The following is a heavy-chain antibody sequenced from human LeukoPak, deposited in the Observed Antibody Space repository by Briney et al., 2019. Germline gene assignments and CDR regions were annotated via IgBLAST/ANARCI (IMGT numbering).Heavy chain of an antibody. V-gene: IGHV3-74*01. J-gene: IGHJ4*02. Sequence: GGSLRLSCAASGFTFSSYWMHWVRQAPGKGLVWVSRINSDGSNTSYADSVKGRFTISRDNAKNTLYLQMNSLRAEDTAVYYCARNDDYGDYVLFSYWGQGTLVTVSS. CDR3: ARNDDYGDYVLFSY. D-gene: IGHD4-17*01. CDR2: INSDGSNT. CDR1: GFTFSSYW.